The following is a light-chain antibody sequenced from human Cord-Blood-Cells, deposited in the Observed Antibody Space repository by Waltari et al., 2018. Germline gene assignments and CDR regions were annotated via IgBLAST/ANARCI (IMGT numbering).Light chain of an antibody. CDR1: NIGSKS. CDR2: DDS. V-gene: IGLV3-21*03. Sequence: SYVLTQPPSVSVAPGKTARITCGGNNIGSKSVHWYQQKPGQAPVLVVYDDSDRPPGIPDRCSGSNSGNTSTLTISRVEAGDEADYYCQVWDSSSDHYVFGTGTKVTVL. CDR3: QVWDSSSDHYV. J-gene: IGLJ1*01.